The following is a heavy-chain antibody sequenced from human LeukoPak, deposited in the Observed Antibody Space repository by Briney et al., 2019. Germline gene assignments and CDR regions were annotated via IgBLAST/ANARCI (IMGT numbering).Heavy chain of an antibody. CDR1: GYSFINYW. Sequence: GESLKISCKGSGYSFINYWIGWVRQMPGKGLEWMGIIYPGDSDTRYSPSFQDQVTISADKSISTAYMELSRLRSDDTAVYYCARDSLELRLQPYNWFDPWGQGTLVTVSS. V-gene: IGHV5-51*01. D-gene: IGHD1-7*01. CDR2: IYPGDSDT. J-gene: IGHJ5*02. CDR3: ARDSLELRLQPYNWFDP.